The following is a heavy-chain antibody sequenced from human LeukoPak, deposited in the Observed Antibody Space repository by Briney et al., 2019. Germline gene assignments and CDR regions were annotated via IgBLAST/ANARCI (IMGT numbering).Heavy chain of an antibody. J-gene: IGHJ4*02. V-gene: IGHV3-48*04. CDR1: GFTLSTYS. CDR2: ISSSGNTI. Sequence: GGSLRLSCAASGFTLSTYSMNWVRQAPGKGLEWVSYISSSGNTIYYADSVKGRFTISRDNAKNSLFLQMNSLRAEDTAVYYCARRRDFDYWGQGTLVAVSS. CDR3: ARRRDFDY. D-gene: IGHD6-6*01.